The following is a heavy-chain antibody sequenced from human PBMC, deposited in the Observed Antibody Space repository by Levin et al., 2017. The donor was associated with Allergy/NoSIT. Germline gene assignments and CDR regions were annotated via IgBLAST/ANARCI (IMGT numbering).Heavy chain of an antibody. CDR2: IYWDDDK. D-gene: IGHD2-15*01. CDR3: AHRQDAVSPAEYFQH. J-gene: IGHJ1*01. Sequence: QTLSLTCTFSGFSLSTSGVGVGWIRQPPEKALEWLALIYWDDDKRYSPSLKSRLTITRGTSKNQVVLTMTNMDPVDTATYYCAHRQDAVSPAEYFQHWGQGTLVTVSS. CDR1: GFSLSTSGVG. V-gene: IGHV2-5*02.